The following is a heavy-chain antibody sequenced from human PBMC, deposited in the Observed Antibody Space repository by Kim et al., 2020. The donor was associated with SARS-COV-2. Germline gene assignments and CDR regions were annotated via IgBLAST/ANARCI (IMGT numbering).Heavy chain of an antibody. CDR1: GFTLRSYW. Sequence: GGSLRLSCAASGFTLRSYWINWVRQAPGKGLVWVSRIGGDGISTHYADSVKGRFTVSRDNDDNTVYLQMNRLRADDTAVYYCARGMFKTGFDVWGQGTTVTVSS. D-gene: IGHD3-10*02. CDR2: IGGDGIST. V-gene: IGHV3-74*01. J-gene: IGHJ6*02. CDR3: ARGMFKTGFDV.